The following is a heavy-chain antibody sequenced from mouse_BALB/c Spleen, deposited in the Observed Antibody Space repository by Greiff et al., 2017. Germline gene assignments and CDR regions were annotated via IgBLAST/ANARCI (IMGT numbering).Heavy chain of an antibody. V-gene: IGHV3-8*02. Sequence: EVKLQESGPSLVKPSQTLSLTCSVTGDSITSGYWNWIRKFPGNKLEYMGYISYSGSTYYNPSLKSRISITRDTSKNQYYLQLNSVTTEDTATYYCARSSYGSSYDYFDYWGQGTTLTVSS. CDR2: ISYSGST. J-gene: IGHJ2*01. D-gene: IGHD1-1*01. CDR1: GDSITSGY. CDR3: ARSSYGSSYDYFDY.